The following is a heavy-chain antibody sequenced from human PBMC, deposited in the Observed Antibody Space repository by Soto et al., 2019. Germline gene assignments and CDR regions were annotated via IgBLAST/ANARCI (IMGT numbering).Heavy chain of an antibody. D-gene: IGHD3-3*01. CDR1: GFTFSDYY. CDR2: ISSSGSTI. CDR3: ARDAPSDDFWSGYSYGMDV. V-gene: IGHV3-11*04. J-gene: IGHJ6*02. Sequence: GGSLRLSCAASGFTFSDYYMSWIRQAPGKRLEWVSYISSSGSTIYYADSVKGRFTISRDNAKNSLYLQMNSLRAEDTAVYHCARDAPSDDFWSGYSYGMDVWGPGTTVTVSS.